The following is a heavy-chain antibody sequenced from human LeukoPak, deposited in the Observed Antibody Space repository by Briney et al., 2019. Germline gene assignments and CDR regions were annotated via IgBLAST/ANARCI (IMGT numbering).Heavy chain of an antibody. CDR1: GYTFSNYG. CDR2: IRGDNGNT. J-gene: IGHJ4*02. Sequence: ASVKVSCKASGYTFSNYGISWVRQAPGQGLEWVGWIRGDNGNTNYAQKLQGRVTMTTDTSTSAAYMELRSLGSDETAVSYCARVDLLTGYYFFDYWGQGTLVTVSS. D-gene: IGHD3-9*01. V-gene: IGHV1-18*01. CDR3: ARVDLLTGYYFFDY.